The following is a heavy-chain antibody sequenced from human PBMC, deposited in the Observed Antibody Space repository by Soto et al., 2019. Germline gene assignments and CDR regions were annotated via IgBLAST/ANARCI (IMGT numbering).Heavy chain of an antibody. CDR2: IYWDDDK. D-gene: IGHD2-15*01. CDR3: AHRVVVAATVDPGWAFDI. Sequence: QITLKESGPTLVKPTRTLTLTCTFSGFSLSTSGVGVGWIRQPPGKALEWLALIYWDDDKRYSPSLKSRLTITKDTSKNQVVLTMTNMDPVDTATYYCAHRVVVAATVDPGWAFDIWGQGTMVTVSS. J-gene: IGHJ3*02. V-gene: IGHV2-5*02. CDR1: GFSLSTSGVG.